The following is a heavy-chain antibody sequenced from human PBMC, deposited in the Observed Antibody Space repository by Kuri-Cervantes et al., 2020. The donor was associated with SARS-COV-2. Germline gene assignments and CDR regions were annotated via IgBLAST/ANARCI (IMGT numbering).Heavy chain of an antibody. CDR1: GFTLSNSY. Sequence: GESLKISCVVSGFTLSNSYMSWVRQAPGKGLEWVSVIYSGGSTFYPDSVKGRFMVSRDNSRNTMYLQMNSLRVEDTAVYFCARGGGGSGDFEYFQYWGQGTVVPVSS. CDR3: ARGGGGSGDFEYFQY. V-gene: IGHV3-53*01. D-gene: IGHD2-15*01. CDR2: IYSGGST. J-gene: IGHJ1*01.